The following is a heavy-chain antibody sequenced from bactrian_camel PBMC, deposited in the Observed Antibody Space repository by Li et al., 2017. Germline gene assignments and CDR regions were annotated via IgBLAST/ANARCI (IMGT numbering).Heavy chain of an antibody. D-gene: IGHD2*01. CDR3: ASRRPCSDYPGPKPPSQQNDYYY. CDR2: IGNDGST. J-gene: IGHJ4*01. CDR1: TYSHRPYC. Sequence: HVQLVESGGGAVMAGGSLRLSCEATTYSHRPYCMGWFRQAPGKDREGVAVIGNDGSTTYGDSVKGRFTISKDSGMLAPYLQMDSLTPDDTAMYYCASRRPCSDYPGPKPPSQQNDYYYWGQGTQVTVS. V-gene: IGHV3S57*01.